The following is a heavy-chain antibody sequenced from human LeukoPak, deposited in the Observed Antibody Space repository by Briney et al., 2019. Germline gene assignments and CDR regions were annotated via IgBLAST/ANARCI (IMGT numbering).Heavy chain of an antibody. Sequence: GGSLRLSCAASGFTFSSYGMHWVRQAPGKGLEWVAVISYDGSNKYYADSVKGRFTISRDNSKNTLYLQMNSLRAEDTAVYYCAKDPYDSSGYRTGSFDYWGQGTLVTVSS. V-gene: IGHV3-30*18. CDR3: AKDPYDSSGYRTGSFDY. J-gene: IGHJ4*02. CDR1: GFTFSSYG. D-gene: IGHD3-22*01. CDR2: ISYDGSNK.